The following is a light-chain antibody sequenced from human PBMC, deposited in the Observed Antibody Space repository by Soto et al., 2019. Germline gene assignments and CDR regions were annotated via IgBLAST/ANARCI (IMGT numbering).Light chain of an antibody. Sequence: IVMTQSPATLPVSPGERATLSCRASQSVGSHLAWFQQRPGQAPRLLIYGASSRATGIPDRFSGSGSGTDFTLTISRLEPEDFAVYYCQQYGSSPRTFGQGTRLEIK. V-gene: IGKV3-20*01. J-gene: IGKJ5*01. CDR2: GAS. CDR3: QQYGSSPRT. CDR1: QSVGSH.